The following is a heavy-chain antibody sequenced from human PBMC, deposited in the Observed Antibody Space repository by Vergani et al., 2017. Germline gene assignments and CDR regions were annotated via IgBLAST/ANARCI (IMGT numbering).Heavy chain of an antibody. V-gene: IGHV1-2*02. J-gene: IGHJ5*02. CDR2: INPNSGGT. CDR3: AREGCSSTSCYTRGILQLSGWFDA. D-gene: IGHD2-2*02. Sequence: QVQLVQSGAEVKKPGASVKVSCKASGYTFTGYYMHWVRQAPGQGLEWMGWINPNSGGTNYAQKFQGRVTMTRDTSISTAYMELSRLRSDDTAVYYCAREGCSSTSCYTRGILQLSGWFDAWGQGTLVTVSS. CDR1: GYTFTGYY.